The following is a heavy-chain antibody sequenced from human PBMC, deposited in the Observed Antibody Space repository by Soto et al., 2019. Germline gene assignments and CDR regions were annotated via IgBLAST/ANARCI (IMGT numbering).Heavy chain of an antibody. Sequence: SVKVSCKASGGTFSSYAISWVRQAPGQGLEWMGGIIPIFGTANYAQKFQGRVTITADKSTSTAYMELSSLRSEDTAVYYCAREIVIHKIFGVVTRKCNWFDPWGQGTLVTVYS. D-gene: IGHD3-3*01. CDR2: IIPIFGTA. J-gene: IGHJ5*02. V-gene: IGHV1-69*06. CDR1: GGTFSSYA. CDR3: AREIVIHKIFGVVTRKCNWFDP.